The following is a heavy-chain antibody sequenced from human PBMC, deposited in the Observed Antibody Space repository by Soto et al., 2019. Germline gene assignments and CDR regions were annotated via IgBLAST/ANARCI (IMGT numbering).Heavy chain of an antibody. D-gene: IGHD4-17*01. Sequence: QITLKESGPTLVKPTQTLTLTCTFSGFSLSTSGVGVGWIRQPPGKALEWLALIYWDDDKRYSPSLKSRLTITKDTSNNQVVLTMTNMDPVDTATYYCARAYGDYGYFDYWGQGTLVTVSS. CDR3: ARAYGDYGYFDY. CDR1: GFSLSTSGVG. J-gene: IGHJ4*02. CDR2: IYWDDDK. V-gene: IGHV2-5*02.